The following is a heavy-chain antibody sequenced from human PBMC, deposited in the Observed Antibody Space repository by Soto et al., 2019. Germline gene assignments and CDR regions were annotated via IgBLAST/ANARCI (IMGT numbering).Heavy chain of an antibody. CDR1: GFTVGDNY. D-gene: IGHD3-3*01. V-gene: IGHV3-66*01. CDR3: AKSPVLLTIGYFDY. J-gene: IGHJ4*02. CDR2: IYSCGVT. Sequence: GGSLSLSCASSGFTVGDNYMSWVRQAPGKGLEAISVIYSCGVTYYAESVKCIFTVSRDNSKNTLYLQMNSLRAEDTAVYYCAKSPVLLTIGYFDYWGQGNLVTVSS.